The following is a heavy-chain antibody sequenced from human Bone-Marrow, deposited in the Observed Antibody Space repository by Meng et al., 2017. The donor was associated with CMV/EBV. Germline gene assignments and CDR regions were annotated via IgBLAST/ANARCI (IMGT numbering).Heavy chain of an antibody. CDR2: ISYDGSNK. D-gene: IGHD1-1*01. J-gene: IGHJ4*02. V-gene: IGHV3-30-3*01. CDR3: ARESVRWSDDLSFDY. Sequence: GESLKISCAASGFTFSSYAMHWVRQAPGKGLEWVAVISYDGSNKYYADSVKGRFTISRDNSKDTLYLQMNRLRARDTAVDYCARESVRWSDDLSFDYWGQGTLVTVSS. CDR1: GFTFSSYA.